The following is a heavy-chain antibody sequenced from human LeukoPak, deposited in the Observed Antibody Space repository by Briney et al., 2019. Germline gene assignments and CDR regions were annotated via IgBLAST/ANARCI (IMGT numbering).Heavy chain of an antibody. J-gene: IGHJ6*03. V-gene: IGHV3-7*01. CDR3: ARSTMGATGRYYYYYMDV. Sequence: GGSLRLSCAASGFTFSSYWMSWVRQAPGKGLEWVANIKQDGSEKYYVDSVKGRFTISRDNAKNSLYLQMNSLRAEDTAVYYCARSTMGATGRYYYYYMDVWGKGTTVTVSS. D-gene: IGHD3-10*01. CDR2: IKQDGSEK. CDR1: GFTFSSYW.